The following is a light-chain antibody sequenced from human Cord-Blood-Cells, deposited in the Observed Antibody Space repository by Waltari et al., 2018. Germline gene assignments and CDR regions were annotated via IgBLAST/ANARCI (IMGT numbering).Light chain of an antibody. Sequence: SSGLTHHPSVAVASRQTVSITCQGDSLRSYYASWYQQKPGQAPVLVLYGKNNRPSGIPDRFSGSNSGNTTSLTITGAQAEDEADYYCNARDSSSKQDVFGRGTKLTVL. CDR3: NARDSSSKQDV. J-gene: IGLJ2*01. CDR2: GKN. CDR1: SLRSYY. V-gene: IGLV3-19*01.